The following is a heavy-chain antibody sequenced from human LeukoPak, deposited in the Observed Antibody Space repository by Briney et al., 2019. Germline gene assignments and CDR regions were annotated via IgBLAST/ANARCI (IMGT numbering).Heavy chain of an antibody. CDR3: ARQQGGQTYFDY. CDR2: INHSGST. J-gene: IGHJ4*02. CDR1: GGSFSGYY. V-gene: IGHV4-34*01. Sequence: SETLSLTCAVYGGSFSGYYWCWIRQPPGKGQEWIGEINHSGSTNYNPSLKSRVTISVDTSKNQFSLKLSSVTAADTAVYYCARQQGGQTYFDYWGQGTLVTVSS.